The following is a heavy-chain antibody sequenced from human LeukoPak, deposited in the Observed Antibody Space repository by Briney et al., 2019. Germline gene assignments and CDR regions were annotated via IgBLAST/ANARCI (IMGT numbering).Heavy chain of an antibody. CDR3: ARTAARYGAAFV. J-gene: IGHJ4*02. CDR2: IYYSGST. Sequence: SETLSLTCTVSGGSISSYYWSWIRQPPGKGLEWIGYIYYSGSTNYNPSLKSRVTISVDTSKNQFSLKLSSVTAADTAVYYCARTAARYGAAFVWGQGTLVTVSS. V-gene: IGHV4-59*01. CDR1: GGSISSYY. D-gene: IGHD2-2*01.